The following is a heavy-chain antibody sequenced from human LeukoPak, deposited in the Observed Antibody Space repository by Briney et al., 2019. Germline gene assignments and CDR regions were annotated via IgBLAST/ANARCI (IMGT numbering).Heavy chain of an antibody. CDR1: GFTFSTYW. D-gene: IGHD3-22*01. J-gene: IGHJ3*02. Sequence: GGSLRLSCAASGFTFSTYWMHWVRQAPGKGLVWVSRINTDGSTTSYADSVKGRFTISRDNAKNTLYLQMNSLRAEDTAVYYCARERYYYDSSGYPASSIDAFDIWGQGTMVTVSS. CDR3: ARERYYYDSSGYPASSIDAFDI. V-gene: IGHV3-74*01. CDR2: INTDGSTT.